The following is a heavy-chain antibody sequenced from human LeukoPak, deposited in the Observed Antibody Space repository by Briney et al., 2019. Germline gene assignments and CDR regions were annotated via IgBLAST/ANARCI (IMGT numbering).Heavy chain of an antibody. J-gene: IGHJ4*02. CDR3: TRVGGDSGDFDY. D-gene: IGHD4-17*01. V-gene: IGHV3-30-3*01. CDR1: GFTFSTYA. Sequence: PGRSLRLACAASGFTFSTYAMHWVRQAPGKGLEGVAVISYDGINKYYAESVKGRFTISRDNSKNMLYLQMNSLRVEDTAVYYCTRVGGDSGDFDYWGQGTLVTVSS. CDR2: ISYDGINK.